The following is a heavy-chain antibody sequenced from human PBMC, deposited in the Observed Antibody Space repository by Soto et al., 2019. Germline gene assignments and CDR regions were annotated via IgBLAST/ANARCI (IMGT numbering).Heavy chain of an antibody. V-gene: IGHV1-69*01. CDR2: IIPIFGTA. J-gene: IGHJ6*02. D-gene: IGHD6-19*01. Sequence: QVQLVQSGAEVKKPGSSVKVSCKASGGTFSSYAISWVRQAPGQGLEWMGGIIPIFGTANYAQKFQGRVTITADESTSTAYMELSSLRSEDTAVYYCARDLLASGANYYYGMDVWGQGTTVTVSS. CDR1: GGTFSSYA. CDR3: ARDLLASGANYYYGMDV.